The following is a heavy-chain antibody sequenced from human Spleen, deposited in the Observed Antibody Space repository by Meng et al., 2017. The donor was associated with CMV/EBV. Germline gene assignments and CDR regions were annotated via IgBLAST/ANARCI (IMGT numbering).Heavy chain of an antibody. CDR3: AQDLRP. J-gene: IGHJ5*02. CDR1: RFPFSQYA. V-gene: IGHV3-23*01. Sequence: GYLSLACGGCRFPFSQYARGRVRRGPGKGLEWVSAISGSSGSTYYTDSVKGRFTISRDNSKNTLYLQMNSLRVEDTAVYYCAQDLRPWGQGTLVTVSS. CDR2: ISGSSGST.